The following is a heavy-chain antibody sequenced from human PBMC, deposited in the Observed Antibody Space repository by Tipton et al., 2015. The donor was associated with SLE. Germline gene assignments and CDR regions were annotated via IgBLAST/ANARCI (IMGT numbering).Heavy chain of an antibody. D-gene: IGHD6-19*01. J-gene: IGHJ4*02. CDR3: AREGGSSGFSYYFDY. Sequence: LRLSCTVSGGSISSGGYYWSWIRQHPGKGLEWIGYIYYSGSTYYNPSLKSRVTISVDRSKNQFSLKLSSVTAADTAVYYCAREGGSSGFSYYFDYWGQGTLVTVSS. V-gene: IGHV4-31*03. CDR1: GGSISSGGYY. CDR2: IYYSGST.